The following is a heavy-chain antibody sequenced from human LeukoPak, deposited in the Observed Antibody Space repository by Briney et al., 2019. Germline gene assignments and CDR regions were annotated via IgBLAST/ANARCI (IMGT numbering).Heavy chain of an antibody. CDR2: ISSSSRYT. CDR1: RFTFSNFA. J-gene: IGHJ4*02. CDR3: ARDEARGYDFRPQDH. Sequence: GGSLRLSCAASRFTFSNFAMSWVRQAPGKGLEWVSSISSSSRYTFYVDSVKGRFTISRDNAKNSLYLQMNSLRVEDTAVYYCARDEARGYDFRPQDHWGQGTLVSVSS. V-gene: IGHV3-21*01. D-gene: IGHD3-3*01.